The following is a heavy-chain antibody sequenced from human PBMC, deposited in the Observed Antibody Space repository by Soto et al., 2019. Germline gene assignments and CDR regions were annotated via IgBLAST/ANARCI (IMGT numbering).Heavy chain of an antibody. Sequence: SETLSLTCTVSGSSLSSYYLSWIRQSAGKGLEWIGRIYVRGSVNYNPSLKSRVNMSVDKSKNQCSLKLRSVTAADTAMYYCATSYGITSSCYNGHHWFELWGQGSLVTVSS. V-gene: IGHV4-4*07. CDR2: IYVRGSV. CDR3: ATSYGITSSCYNGHHWFEL. D-gene: IGHD2-2*02. CDR1: GSSLSSYY. J-gene: IGHJ5*02.